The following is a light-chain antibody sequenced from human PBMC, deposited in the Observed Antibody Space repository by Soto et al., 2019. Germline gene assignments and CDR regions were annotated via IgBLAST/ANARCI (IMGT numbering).Light chain of an antibody. CDR3: HQRQSWLRT. V-gene: IGKV3D-20*02. J-gene: IGKJ1*01. Sequence: ETELTQSPGTLSLSPGERATLSCRASQSVSSSYLAWYQHRPGQAPRLLIYQTSIRAAGIPARFSASGTGTDFTLTISDVQPEDFAVYYCHQRQSWLRTSGQGTKVDIK. CDR2: QTS. CDR1: QSVSSSY.